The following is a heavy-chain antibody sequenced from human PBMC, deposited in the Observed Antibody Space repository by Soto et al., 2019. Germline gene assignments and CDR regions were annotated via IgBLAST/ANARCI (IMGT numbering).Heavy chain of an antibody. Sequence: GGSLRLSCAASGFTFSSYAMSWVRQAPGKGLEWVSAISGSGGSTYYADSVKGRFTISRDNSKNTLYLQMNSLRAEDTAVYYCAKDAEGEFTVGFNYYFDYWGQGTLVTVSS. D-gene: IGHD4-4*01. CDR3: AKDAEGEFTVGFNYYFDY. CDR1: GFTFSSYA. CDR2: ISGSGGST. V-gene: IGHV3-23*01. J-gene: IGHJ4*02.